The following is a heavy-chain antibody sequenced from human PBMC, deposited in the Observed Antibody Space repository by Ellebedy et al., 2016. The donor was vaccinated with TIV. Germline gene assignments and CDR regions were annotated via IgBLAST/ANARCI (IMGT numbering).Heavy chain of an antibody. D-gene: IGHD4-17*01. CDR3: ARQGDYGDYALEEIWFDP. CDR1: GGSISSGEYF. CDR2: IYYSGST. J-gene: IGHJ5*02. Sequence: MPSETLSLTCTVSGGSISSGEYFWSWIRQPPGKGLEWIGYIYYSGSTNYNPSLKSRVTISVDTSKKQFSLKLSSVTAADTAVYYCARQGDYGDYALEEIWFDPWGQGTLVTISS. V-gene: IGHV4-61*08.